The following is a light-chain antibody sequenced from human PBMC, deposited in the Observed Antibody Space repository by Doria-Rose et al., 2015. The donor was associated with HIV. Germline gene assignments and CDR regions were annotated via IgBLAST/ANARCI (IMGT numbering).Light chain of an antibody. V-gene: IGKV3-20*01. Sequence: TQSPGTLSLSPGERATLSCRASQSFSSTYLAWYQQQPGQAPSLFIYDGSTRATGIPDRFSASGSGADFTPTSNRLEPEDFAPYYCHQYGTSWTFGQGTKVEI. CDR2: DGS. CDR3: HQYGTSWT. CDR1: QSFSSTY. J-gene: IGKJ1*01.